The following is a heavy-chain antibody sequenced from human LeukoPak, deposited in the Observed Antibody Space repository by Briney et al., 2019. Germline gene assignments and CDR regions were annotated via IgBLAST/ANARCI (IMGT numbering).Heavy chain of an antibody. CDR2: IKQDGSEK. V-gene: IGHV3-7*01. D-gene: IGHD3-16*02. CDR3: VGSDTIGYTPREWDYWFFDL. Sequence: QPGGSLRLSCAASGFTFSSYRMSWVRQAPGKGLEWVANIKQDGSEKYYVDSVKGRFTISRDNAKHSLYLQMNSLRAEDTAVYYCVGSDTIGYTPREWDYWFFDLWGRGTLVTVSS. CDR1: GFTFSSYR. J-gene: IGHJ2*01.